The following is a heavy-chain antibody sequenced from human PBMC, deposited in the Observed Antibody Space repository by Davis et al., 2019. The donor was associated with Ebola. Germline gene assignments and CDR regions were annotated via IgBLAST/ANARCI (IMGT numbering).Heavy chain of an antibody. CDR1: GYSFTTYW. V-gene: IGHV5-51*01. Sequence: GESLKISCKASGYSFTTYWIVWVRQMPGKGLECMGIIFPGDSDTRYSPSFQGQVTISADKSITTAYLQWSSLKASDTAMYYCARPGYYYDSSGYHRGAFDIWGQGTMVTVSS. D-gene: IGHD3-22*01. CDR2: IFPGDSDT. J-gene: IGHJ3*02. CDR3: ARPGYYYDSSGYHRGAFDI.